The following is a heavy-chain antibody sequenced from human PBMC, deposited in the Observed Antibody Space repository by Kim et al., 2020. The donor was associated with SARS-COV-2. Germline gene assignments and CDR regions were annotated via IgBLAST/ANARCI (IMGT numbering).Heavy chain of an antibody. D-gene: IGHD3-22*01. J-gene: IGHJ5*02. V-gene: IGHV4-39*01. CDR3: AGRNYYDSSGLWVDWFDP. CDR2: IYYSGST. Sequence: SETLSLTCTVSGGSISSSSYYWGWIRQPPGKGLEWIGSIYYSGSTYYNPSLKSRVTISVDTSKNQFSLKLSSVTAADTAVYYCAGRNYYDSSGLWVDWFDPWGQGTLVTVSS. CDR1: GGSISSSSYY.